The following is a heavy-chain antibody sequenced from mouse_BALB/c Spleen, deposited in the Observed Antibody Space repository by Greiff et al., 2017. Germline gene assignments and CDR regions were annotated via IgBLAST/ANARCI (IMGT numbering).Heavy chain of an antibody. CDR3: ARCTTATFYLDY. CDR1: GYTFTDYN. V-gene: IGHV1-18*01. Sequence: VQLKESGPELVKPGASVKIPCKASGYTFTDYNMDWVKQSHGKSLEWIGDINPNNGGTIYNQKFKGKATLTVDKSSSTAYMELRSLTSEDTAVYYCARCTTATFYLDYWGQGTTLTVSS. J-gene: IGHJ2*01. CDR2: INPNNGGT. D-gene: IGHD1-2*01.